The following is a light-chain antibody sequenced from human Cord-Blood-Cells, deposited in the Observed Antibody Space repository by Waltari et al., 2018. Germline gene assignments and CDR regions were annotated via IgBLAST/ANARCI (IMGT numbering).Light chain of an antibody. CDR2: EFR. CDR1: SSDVDSYNR. J-gene: IGLJ3*02. V-gene: IGLV2-18*02. Sequence: QSALTQPPSVSGSPGQSVTISCTGTSSDVDSYNRVSWYQQPPGTAPTLMIYEFRNRTSGVPGRFSGSKSGNTASLTIYGLQAEDEADYYCSSYTSSSTWVFGGGTKLTVL. CDR3: SSYTSSSTWV.